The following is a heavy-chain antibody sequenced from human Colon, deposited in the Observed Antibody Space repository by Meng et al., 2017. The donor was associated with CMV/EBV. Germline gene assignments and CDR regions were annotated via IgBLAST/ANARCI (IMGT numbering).Heavy chain of an antibody. D-gene: IGHD2-2*01. CDR1: GGSVSSGGYC. Sequence: GSLRLSCNVSGGSVSSGGYCWSWIRQPPGKGLEWIGYIYYSGGTNYNPSLKSRVTISVDTSKNQFSLRLSSVTAADTAVYYCARDCSSTRCYEGYRAFDIWGQGTKVTVSS. J-gene: IGHJ3*02. CDR2: IYYSGGT. CDR3: ARDCSSTRCYEGYRAFDI. V-gene: IGHV4-61*08.